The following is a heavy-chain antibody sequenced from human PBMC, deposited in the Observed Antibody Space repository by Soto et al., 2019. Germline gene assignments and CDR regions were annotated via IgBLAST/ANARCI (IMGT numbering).Heavy chain of an antibody. V-gene: IGHV1-69*13. D-gene: IGHD3-10*01. Sequence: SVKVSCKASGGTFSSYAISCVRQAPGPGLEWRGGIVPIFGKANYAQKFQGRVTITADESTSTAYMALTSRSCEDTAVYYCARGHRGAHYYGMDYWGKGTQVTVS. CDR3: ARGHRGAHYYGMDY. CDR1: GGTFSSYA. J-gene: IGHJ6*04. CDR2: IVPIFGKA.